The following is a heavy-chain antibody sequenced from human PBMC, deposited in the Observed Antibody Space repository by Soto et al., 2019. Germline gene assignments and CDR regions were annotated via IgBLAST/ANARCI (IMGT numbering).Heavy chain of an antibody. Sequence: GGSKILSCAASGLNFRSYSMSWVSQAPGKGLEWVSAISGSGGSTYYADSVKGRFTISRDNSKNTLYLQMNSLRAEDTAVYYCANNMRNDAFDIWGQGTMVTVSS. CDR3: ANNMRNDAFDI. J-gene: IGHJ3*02. V-gene: IGHV3-23*01. CDR1: GLNFRSYS. CDR2: ISGSGGST.